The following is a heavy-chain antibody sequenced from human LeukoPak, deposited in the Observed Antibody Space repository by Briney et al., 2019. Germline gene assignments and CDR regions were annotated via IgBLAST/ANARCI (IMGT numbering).Heavy chain of an antibody. J-gene: IGHJ4*02. CDR3: ASLAGYSSQYYFDY. Sequence: SETLSLTCAVYGGSFSGYYWSWIRQPPGKGLEWIGEINHSGSTNYNPSLKSRVTISVDTSKNQFSLKLSSVTAADTAVYYCASLAGYSSQYYFDYWGQGTLVTVSS. CDR1: GGSFSGYY. D-gene: IGHD6-19*01. CDR2: INHSGST. V-gene: IGHV4-34*01.